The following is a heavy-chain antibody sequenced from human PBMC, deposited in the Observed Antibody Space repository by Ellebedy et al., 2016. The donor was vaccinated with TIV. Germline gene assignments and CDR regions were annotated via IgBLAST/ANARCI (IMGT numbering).Heavy chain of an antibody. CDR1: GFTFSSYG. J-gene: IGHJ5*02. Sequence: GESLKISXAASGFTFSSYGMHWVRQAPGKGLEWVAVISYDGSNKYYADSVKGRFTISRDNSKNTLYLQMNSLRAEDTAVYYCAKPPGGNDYGGKGWFNPWGQGTLVTVSS. V-gene: IGHV3-30*18. D-gene: IGHD4-23*01. CDR3: AKPPGGNDYGGKGWFNP. CDR2: ISYDGSNK.